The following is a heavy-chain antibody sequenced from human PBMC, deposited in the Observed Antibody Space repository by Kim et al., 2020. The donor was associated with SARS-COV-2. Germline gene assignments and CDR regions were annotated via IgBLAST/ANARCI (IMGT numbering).Heavy chain of an antibody. J-gene: IGHJ3*02. CDR3: ARDRGYCSSTSCFDAFDI. D-gene: IGHD2-2*01. Sequence: SETLSLTCTASGGSISSYYWSWIRQPPGKGLEWIGYIYYSGSTNYNPSLKSRVTISVDTSKNQFSLKLSYVTAADTAVYYCARDRGYCSSTSCFDAFDIWGQGTMVTVSS. CDR2: IYYSGST. V-gene: IGHV4-59*01. CDR1: GGSISSYY.